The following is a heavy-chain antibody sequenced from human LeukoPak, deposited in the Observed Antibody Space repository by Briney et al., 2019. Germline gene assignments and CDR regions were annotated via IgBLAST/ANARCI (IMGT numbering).Heavy chain of an antibody. CDR1: GVTLSNYA. CDR2: IKQDGSEK. D-gene: IGHD3-10*01. J-gene: IGHJ6*02. CDR3: ARAGLLWFGQSRMDV. V-gene: IGHV3-7*01. Sequence: GGSLRLSCVASGVTLSNYAMSWARQAPGKGLEWVANIKQDGSEKYYVDSVKGRFTISRDNAKNSLYLQMNSLRAEDTAVYYCARAGLLWFGQSRMDVWGQGTTVTVSS.